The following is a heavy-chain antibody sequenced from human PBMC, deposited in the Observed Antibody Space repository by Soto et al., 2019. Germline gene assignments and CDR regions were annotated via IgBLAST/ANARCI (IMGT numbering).Heavy chain of an antibody. CDR1: GFTFSSYA. CDR2: ISYDGSNK. CDR3: ASEYYDFWSGYYDY. D-gene: IGHD3-3*01. Sequence: QVQLVESGGGVVQPGRSLRLSCAASGFTFSSYAMHWVRQAPGKGLEWVAVISYDGSNKYYADSVKGRFTISRDNSKNTLYLKMNSLRAEDTAVYYCASEYYDFWSGYYDYWGQGTLVTVSS. J-gene: IGHJ4*02. V-gene: IGHV3-30-3*01.